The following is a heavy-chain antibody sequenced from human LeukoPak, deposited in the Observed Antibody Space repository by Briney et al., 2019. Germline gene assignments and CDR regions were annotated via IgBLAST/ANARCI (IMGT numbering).Heavy chain of an antibody. CDR1: GGSVSNYY. Sequence: SETLSLTCSVSGGSVSNYYWSWIRQPPGKGLEWIGYVYYTGSTNYNPSLKSRVTMFEDKSKNQFSLRLYSVTVADTAVYYCARQYYYDSSGYFDYWGQGTLVTVSS. D-gene: IGHD3-22*01. CDR3: ARQYYYDSSGYFDY. CDR2: VYYTGST. J-gene: IGHJ4*02. V-gene: IGHV4-59*08.